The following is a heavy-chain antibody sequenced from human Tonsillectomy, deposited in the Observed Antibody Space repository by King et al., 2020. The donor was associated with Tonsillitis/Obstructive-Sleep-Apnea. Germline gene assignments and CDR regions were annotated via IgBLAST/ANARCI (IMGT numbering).Heavy chain of an antibody. D-gene: IGHD4-23*01. J-gene: IGHJ4*02. CDR1: GGSFSGYY. V-gene: IGHV4-59*12. CDR3: ARERAGGTPGRLDY. Sequence: VQLQESGPGLVKPSETLSLTCTVSGGSFSGYYWSWIRQPPGKGLEWIGYIYYSGSTKYNPSLKSRVTISLDTSKNQFSLNLSSVTAADTAMYYCARERAGGTPGRLDYWGQGTLVTVSS. CDR2: IYYSGST.